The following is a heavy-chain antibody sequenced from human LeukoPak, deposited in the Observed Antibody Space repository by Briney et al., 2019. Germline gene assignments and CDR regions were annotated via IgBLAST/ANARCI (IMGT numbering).Heavy chain of an antibody. V-gene: IGHV1-2*02. J-gene: IGHJ5*02. CDR3: ARGRIAARHWFDP. D-gene: IGHD6-6*01. Sequence: GASVKVSCKASGYTFTGYYMHWVRQAPGQGLEWMGWINPNSGGTNYAQKFQGRVTMTRDTSISTAYMELSRLRSDDTAVYYCARGRIAARHWFDPWAREPWSPSPQ. CDR2: INPNSGGT. CDR1: GYTFTGYY.